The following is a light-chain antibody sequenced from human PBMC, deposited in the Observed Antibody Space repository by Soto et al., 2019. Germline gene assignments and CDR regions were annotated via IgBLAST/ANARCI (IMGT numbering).Light chain of an antibody. CDR1: QSVSSSY. CDR3: QHYCTSSL. Sequence: EIVLTQSPGTLSLSPGERATLSCRASQSVSSSYLAWYKQKPGQAPRLLIYGASNKATGVPDRFTVSASGTDFALTTSRLEPEDLAVYYGQHYCTSSLFGPGTKVDIK. V-gene: IGKV3-20*01. J-gene: IGKJ3*01. CDR2: GAS.